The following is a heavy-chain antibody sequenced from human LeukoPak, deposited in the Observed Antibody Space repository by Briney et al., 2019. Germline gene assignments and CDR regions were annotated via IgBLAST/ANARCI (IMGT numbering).Heavy chain of an antibody. J-gene: IGHJ4*02. Sequence: GGSLRLSCAASGFTFSSYAMSWVRQAPGKGLEWVSAISGSGGSTYYADSVKGRFTISRDNSKNTLYLQMNSLRAEDTAVYYCAKGDIVVVPAAMPIDYWGQGTLVTVSS. CDR1: GFTFSSYA. CDR2: ISGSGGST. D-gene: IGHD2-2*01. V-gene: IGHV3-23*01. CDR3: AKGDIVVVPAAMPIDY.